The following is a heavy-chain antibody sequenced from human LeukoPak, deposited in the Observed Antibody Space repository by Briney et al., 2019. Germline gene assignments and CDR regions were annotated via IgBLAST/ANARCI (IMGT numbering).Heavy chain of an antibody. D-gene: IGHD6-13*01. CDR1: GGSISNYY. CDR2: IYSSGHT. Sequence: SGTLSLTCTVSGGSISNYYWSWIRQPPGKGLEWIGYIYSSGHTNYNPSLKSRVTISVDTSKNQFSLNLTSVTAADTAVYYCARHFSGAAAPLPFDYWGQGTLVTVSS. J-gene: IGHJ4*02. CDR3: ARHFSGAAAPLPFDY. V-gene: IGHV4-59*08.